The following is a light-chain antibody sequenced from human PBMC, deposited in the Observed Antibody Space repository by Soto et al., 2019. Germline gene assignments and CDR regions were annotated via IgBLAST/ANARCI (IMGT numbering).Light chain of an antibody. CDR1: SSNIGSNY. V-gene: IGLV1-47*01. J-gene: IGLJ2*01. Sequence: QSVLTQPPSASGTPGQRVTISCSGSSSNIGSNYVYWYQQLLGTAPKLLIHKNNKWPSGVPDRFSGSKSGTSASLAISGLRSEDEADYYWAAWDDSLSGVVFGGGTKLTVL. CDR2: KNN. CDR3: AAWDDSLSGVV.